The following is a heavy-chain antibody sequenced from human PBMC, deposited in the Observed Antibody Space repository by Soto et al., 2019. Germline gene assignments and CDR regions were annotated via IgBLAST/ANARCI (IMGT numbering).Heavy chain of an antibody. J-gene: IGHJ5*02. CDR2: IIPIFGTA. D-gene: IGHD1-26*01. CDR3: ARVRVGASQPWYWFDP. V-gene: IGHV1-69*01. Sequence: QVQLVQSGAEVKKPGSSVKVSCKASGGTFSSYAISWVRQAPGQGLEWMGGIIPIFGTANYAQKFQGRVTITADESTSTAYLELSSLRSEDTAVYYCARVRVGASQPWYWFDPWGQGTLVTVSS. CDR1: GGTFSSYA.